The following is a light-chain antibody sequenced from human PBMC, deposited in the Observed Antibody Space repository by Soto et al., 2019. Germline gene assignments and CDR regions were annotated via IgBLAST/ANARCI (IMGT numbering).Light chain of an antibody. CDR1: SSDVGGYNY. CDR2: EVS. CDR3: SSYTSSSLGV. J-gene: IGLJ1*01. Sequence: QSALTQPASVSGSPGQSITISCTGTSSDVGGYNYVSWYQQHPGKAPKLMIYEVSNRPSGVSNRFSGSKSGNTASLTISGLQAEDEVDYYCSSYTSSSLGVFGTGTKLTVL. V-gene: IGLV2-14*01.